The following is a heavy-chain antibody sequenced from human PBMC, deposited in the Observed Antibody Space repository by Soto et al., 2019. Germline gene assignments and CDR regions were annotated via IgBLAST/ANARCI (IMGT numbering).Heavy chain of an antibody. CDR2: ISRGSDYI. Sequence: EVHLVESGGGLVKPGGPLRLTCAGSGFSFSDYTMNWVRQAPGKGLEWVSSISRGSDYIFYADTVKGRFTISRDNARNSLYLQMSRLRAEDTAVYYCAKDSGCVNNACAYDPWGQGTLVSVSS. D-gene: IGHD1-20*01. V-gene: IGHV3-21*01. CDR1: GFSFSDYT. CDR3: AKDSGCVNNACAYDP. J-gene: IGHJ5*02.